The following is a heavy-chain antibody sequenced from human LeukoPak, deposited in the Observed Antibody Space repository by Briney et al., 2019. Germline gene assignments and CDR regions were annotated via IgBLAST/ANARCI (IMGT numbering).Heavy chain of an antibody. CDR3: ARTPADIVVVPAAMRHYYYGMDV. J-gene: IGHJ6*04. V-gene: IGHV2-70*01. Sequence: SGPTLVNPTQTLTLTCTFSGFSLSTSGMCVSWIRQPPGKALEWLALIDWDDDKYYITSLKTRLTISKDTSKNQVVLTMTNMDPVDTATYYCARTPADIVVVPAAMRHYYYGMDVWGKGTTVTVSS. CDR2: IDWDDDK. D-gene: IGHD2-2*01. CDR1: GFSLSTSGMC.